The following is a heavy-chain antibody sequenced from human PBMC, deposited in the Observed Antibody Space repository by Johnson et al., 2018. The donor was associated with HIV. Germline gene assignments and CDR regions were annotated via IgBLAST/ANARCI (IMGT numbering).Heavy chain of an antibody. D-gene: IGHD6-19*01. Sequence: VQVVESGGGLVQPGGSLRLSCAASGFTFSSYAMSWVRQAQGKGLEWVSAISGSGGSTYYADSEKGRFTISRDNSKNTLYLQMNSLRAEDTAVYYCARLSVAGDAFDIWGQGTMVTVSS. CDR1: GFTFSSYA. CDR3: ARLSVAGDAFDI. J-gene: IGHJ3*02. V-gene: IGHV3-23*04. CDR2: ISGSGGST.